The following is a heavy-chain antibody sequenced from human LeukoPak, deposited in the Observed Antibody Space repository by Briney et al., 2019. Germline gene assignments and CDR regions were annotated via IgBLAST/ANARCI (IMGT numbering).Heavy chain of an antibody. D-gene: IGHD6-19*01. Sequence: SETLSLTCTVSGGSISSGGYYWSWIRQPPGKGLEWIGCIYHSGSTYYNPSLKSRVTISVDRSKNQFSLKLSSVTAADTAVYYCARNQWLVPFDYWGQGTLVTVSS. CDR2: IYHSGST. V-gene: IGHV4-30-2*01. CDR3: ARNQWLVPFDY. CDR1: GGSISSGGYY. J-gene: IGHJ4*02.